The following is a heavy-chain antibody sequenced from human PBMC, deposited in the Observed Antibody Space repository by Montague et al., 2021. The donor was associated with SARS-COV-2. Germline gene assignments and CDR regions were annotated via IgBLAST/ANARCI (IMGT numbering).Heavy chain of an antibody. Sequence: ETLSLTCAVYGGSFSDSHWSWLRQPPGKGLEWIGEINQSGSTKYNPSLKSRVTISVDTSKNQFSLKLSSLTAADTAVYYCTRGQSGITMIVVAILGVEFYFDNWGQGTLVTVSS. CDR3: TRGQSGITMIVVAILGVEFYFDN. CDR1: GGSFSDSH. D-gene: IGHD3-22*01. J-gene: IGHJ4*02. CDR2: INQSGST. V-gene: IGHV4-34*01.